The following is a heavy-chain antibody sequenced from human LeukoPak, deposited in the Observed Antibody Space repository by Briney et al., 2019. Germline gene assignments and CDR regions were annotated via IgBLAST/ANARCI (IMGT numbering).Heavy chain of an antibody. D-gene: IGHD6-19*01. CDR2: INHIGST. J-gene: IGHJ4*02. CDR3: ARWRIAVAGGDY. CDR1: GGSFSGYY. Sequence: SETLSLTCAVYGGSFSGYYWSWIRQPPGKGLEWIGEINHIGSTNYNPSLKSRVTISVDTSKNQFSLKLSSVTAADTAVYYCARWRIAVAGGDYWGQGTLVTVSS. V-gene: IGHV4-34*01.